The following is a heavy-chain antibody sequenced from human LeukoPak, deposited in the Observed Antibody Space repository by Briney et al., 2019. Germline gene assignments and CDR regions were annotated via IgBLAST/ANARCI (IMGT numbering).Heavy chain of an antibody. CDR3: GTELTGTTVGYFDY. V-gene: IGHV1-24*01. CDR2: FDPEDGET. CDR1: GYTLTELS. D-gene: IGHD1-7*01. Sequence: VASVKVSCKVSGYTLTELSMHWVRQAPGKVLEWMGGFDPEDGETIYAQKFQGRVTMTEDTSTDTAYMELSSLRSEDTAVYYCGTELTGTTVGYFDYWGQGTLVTVSS. J-gene: IGHJ4*02.